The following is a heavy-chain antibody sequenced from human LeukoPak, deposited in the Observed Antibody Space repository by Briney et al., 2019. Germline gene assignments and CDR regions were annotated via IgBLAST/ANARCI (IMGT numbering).Heavy chain of an antibody. CDR1: GFTFRRYS. V-gene: IGHV3-21*01. Sequence: GGSLRLSCAASGFTFRRYSMNWVRQAPGKGLEWVSTISSGSDYIYYADSVRGRFSISRDNFRNSVFLEVNSLRAEDTAIYYCARDLSLAMPGGFDYWGQGILVTVSS. CDR3: ARDLSLAMPGGFDY. CDR2: ISSGSDYI. D-gene: IGHD1-26*01. J-gene: IGHJ4*02.